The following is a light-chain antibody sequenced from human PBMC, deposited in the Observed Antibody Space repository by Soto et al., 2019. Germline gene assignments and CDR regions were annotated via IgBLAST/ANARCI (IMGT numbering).Light chain of an antibody. V-gene: IGKV3-11*01. CDR2: DAS. CDR1: QSVSSC. J-gene: IGKJ3*01. CDR3: QQRSNSPPFT. Sequence: EIVLTQSPATLSLSPGERATLSCRASQSVSSCLAWYQQKPGQAPRLLIYDASNRATGIPARFSGSGSGTDFTLTISSLEPEDFAVYYCQQRSNSPPFTFGPGTKVDIK.